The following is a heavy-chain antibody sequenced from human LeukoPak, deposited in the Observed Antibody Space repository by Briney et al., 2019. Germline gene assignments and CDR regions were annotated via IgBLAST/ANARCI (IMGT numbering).Heavy chain of an antibody. Sequence: PGGSLRLSCAASGFTFSSYGMSWVRQAPGKGLEWVSAISGSGGSTYYADSVKGRFTISRDNSKNTLYLQMNSLRAEDTAVYYCAKVLAATKLWATSQQYFDYWGQGTLVTVSS. CDR1: GFTFSSYG. J-gene: IGHJ4*02. D-gene: IGHD5-12*01. CDR3: AKVLAATKLWATSQQYFDY. CDR2: ISGSGGST. V-gene: IGHV3-23*01.